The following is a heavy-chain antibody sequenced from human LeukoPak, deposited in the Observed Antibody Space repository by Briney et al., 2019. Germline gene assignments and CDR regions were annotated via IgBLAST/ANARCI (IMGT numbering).Heavy chain of an antibody. D-gene: IGHD5-18*01. Sequence: SETLSLTCAVYGGSFSGYYWSWIRQPPGKGLEWVGEINHSGSTNYNPSLNSRVTISVDTSKNQFSLKLSSVTAADTAVYYCARGQRGWIQLWLFDYWGQGTLVTVSS. CDR3: ARGQRGWIQLWLFDY. CDR2: INHSGST. CDR1: GGSFSGYY. J-gene: IGHJ4*02. V-gene: IGHV4-34*01.